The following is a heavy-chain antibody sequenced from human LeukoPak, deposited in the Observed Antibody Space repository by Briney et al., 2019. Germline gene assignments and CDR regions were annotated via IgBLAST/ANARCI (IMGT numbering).Heavy chain of an antibody. CDR3: AREGYYGSGSPPSLYLDY. CDR2: TSSDLNVK. Sequence: GGSLRLSCAASGVTFRNYVIHWVRQAPGKGLEWVAVTSSDLNVKLYADSVKGRFTISRDNSRSTLYLQMNSLRPEDTAIYYCAREGYYGSGSPPSLYLDYWGQGTLVTVSS. D-gene: IGHD3-10*01. CDR1: GVTFRNYV. J-gene: IGHJ4*02. V-gene: IGHV3-30-3*01.